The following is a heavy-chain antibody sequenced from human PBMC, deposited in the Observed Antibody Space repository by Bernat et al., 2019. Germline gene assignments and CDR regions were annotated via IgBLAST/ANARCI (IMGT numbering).Heavy chain of an antibody. V-gene: IGHV4-34*01. CDR2: INHSGST. CDR1: GGSFSGYY. Sequence: QVQLQQWGAGLLKPSETLSLTCAVYGGSFSGYYWSWIRQPPGKGLEWIGEINHSGSTNYTPSLKSRVTISVDTSKNQFSLKLSSVPAADTAVYYCARGGSNKSGPGHYFDYWGQGTLVTVSS. J-gene: IGHJ4*02. D-gene: IGHD1/OR15-1a*01. CDR3: ARGGSNKSGPGHYFDY.